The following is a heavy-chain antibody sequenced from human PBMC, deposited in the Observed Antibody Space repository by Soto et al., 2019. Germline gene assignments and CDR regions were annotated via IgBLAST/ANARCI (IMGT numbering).Heavy chain of an antibody. D-gene: IGHD1-26*01. CDR2: INAGNGNT. J-gene: IGHJ4*02. Sequence: ASVKVSCKASGYTFTGYYMHWVRQAPGQGLEWMGWINAGNGNTKYSQKFQGRVTITRDTSASTAYMELSSLRSEDTAVYYCARGLGLYYFVYWGQGTLVTVSS. CDR3: ARGLGLYYFVY. V-gene: IGHV1-3*01. CDR1: GYTFTGYY.